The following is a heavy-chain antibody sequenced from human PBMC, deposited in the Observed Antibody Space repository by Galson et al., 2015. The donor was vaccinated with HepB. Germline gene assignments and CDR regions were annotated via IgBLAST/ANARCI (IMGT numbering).Heavy chain of an antibody. CDR2: IWYDGSNK. CDR1: GFTFSSYG. D-gene: IGHD4-11*01. Sequence: SLRLSCAASGFTFSSYGMHWVRQAPGKGLEWVAVIWYDGSNKYYADSVKGRFTISGDNSKNTLYLQMNSLRAEDTAVYYCARDQDYSNYGLHYYYYYGMDVWGQGTTVTVSS. V-gene: IGHV3-33*01. J-gene: IGHJ6*02. CDR3: ARDQDYSNYGLHYYYYYGMDV.